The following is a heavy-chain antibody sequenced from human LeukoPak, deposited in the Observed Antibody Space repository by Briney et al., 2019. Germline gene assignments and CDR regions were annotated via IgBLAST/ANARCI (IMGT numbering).Heavy chain of an antibody. D-gene: IGHD5-12*01. CDR2: IYTSGST. CDR1: GGSISSGSYY. V-gene: IGHV4-61*02. Sequence: PSQTLSLTCTVSGGSISSGSYYWSWIRQPAGKGLEWIGRIYTSGSTNYNPSLKSRVTISVDTSKNQFSLKLSSVTAADTALYYCARAQWLRLTWGQGTLVTVSS. J-gene: IGHJ5*02. CDR3: ARAQWLRLT.